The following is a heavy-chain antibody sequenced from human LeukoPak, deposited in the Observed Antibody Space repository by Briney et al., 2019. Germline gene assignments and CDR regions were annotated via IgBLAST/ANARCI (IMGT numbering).Heavy chain of an antibody. J-gene: IGHJ4*02. CDR2: VYSGGST. D-gene: IGHD1-26*01. CDR1: GFTVSSTD. V-gene: IGHV3-53*01. Sequence: GGSLGLSCAASGFTVSSTDMSWVRQAPGKGLEWVSAVYSGGSTFYADSVKGRFTISRDNSKNTLYLQISSLRVEDTAVYYCANMDRSYYWVFDYWGQGTLVTVSS. CDR3: ANMDRSYYWVFDY.